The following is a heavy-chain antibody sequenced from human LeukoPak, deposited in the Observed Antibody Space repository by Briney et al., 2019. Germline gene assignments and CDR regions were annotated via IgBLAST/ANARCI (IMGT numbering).Heavy chain of an antibody. J-gene: IGHJ5*02. CDR2: IKQDGSEK. V-gene: IGHV3-7*03. CDR1: GFTFSSYW. Sequence: GGSLRLSCAASGFTFSSYWMSWVRQAPGKGLEWVANIKQDGSEKYYVDSVKGRFTISRDNAKKSLYLELTNLRAEDTAVYYCATDGAGFDTWGQGVLVTVSS. CDR3: ATDGAGFDT.